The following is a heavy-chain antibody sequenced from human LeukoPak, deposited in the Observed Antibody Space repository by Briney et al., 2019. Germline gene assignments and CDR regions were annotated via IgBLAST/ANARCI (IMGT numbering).Heavy chain of an antibody. J-gene: IGHJ4*02. CDR3: AREGQFGEVFD. D-gene: IGHD3-10*01. V-gene: IGHV3-13*01. Sequence: GGSLRLSCAASGFTFSSYDMHWGRQATGKGLEWVSAIGTAGDTYYPGSVKGRFAISRENAKNSLYLQMNSLRAGDTAVYYCAREGQFGEVFDWGQGTMVTVSS. CDR1: GFTFSSYD. CDR2: IGTAGDT.